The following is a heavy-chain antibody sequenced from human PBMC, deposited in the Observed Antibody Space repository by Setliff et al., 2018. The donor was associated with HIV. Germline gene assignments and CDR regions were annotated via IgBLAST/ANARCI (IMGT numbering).Heavy chain of an antibody. CDR2: FNTETGNP. CDR1: GYTLTTYA. J-gene: IGHJ4*02. Sequence: ASVKVSCKASGYTLTTYAISWVRQAPGQGLEWMGWFNTETGNPMYAQGFRGRFVFSLDTSVSTALLQINRLKAEDTAKYYCARVGSGWSTFDYWGQGALVTVSS. CDR3: ARVGSGWSTFDY. V-gene: IGHV7-4-1*02. D-gene: IGHD6-13*01.